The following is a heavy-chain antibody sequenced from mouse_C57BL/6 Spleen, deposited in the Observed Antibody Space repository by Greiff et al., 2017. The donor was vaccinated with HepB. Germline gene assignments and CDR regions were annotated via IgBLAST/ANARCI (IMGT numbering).Heavy chain of an antibody. Sequence: EVQRVESGGGLVKPGGSLKLSCAASGFTFSSYAMSWVRQTPEKRLEWVATISDGGSYTYYPDNVKGRFTISRDNAKNNLYLQMSHLKSEDTAMYYCARDRYFYYGSGYPYFDYWGQGTTLTVSS. CDR1: GFTFSSYA. CDR3: ARDRYFYYGSGYPYFDY. D-gene: IGHD1-1*01. V-gene: IGHV5-4*01. J-gene: IGHJ2*01. CDR2: ISDGGSYT.